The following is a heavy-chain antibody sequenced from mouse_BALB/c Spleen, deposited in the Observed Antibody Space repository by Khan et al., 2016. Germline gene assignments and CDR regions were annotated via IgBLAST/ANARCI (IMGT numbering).Heavy chain of an antibody. CDR2: INPDSSTI. V-gene: IGHV4-1*02. Sequence: EAKRRELGGGLVQPGGSLKFSCAASGFDSSRYWLSWVRQAPGKGLEWIGEINPDSSTINYTPSLKDKFIIYRDNAKNTMYLQMSQMSSEDTALYYCSRLGYCGLGAYWGRGTVVTVSA. CDR1: GFDSSRYW. J-gene: IGHJ3*01. CDR3: SRLGYCGLGAY. D-gene: IGHD1-2*01.